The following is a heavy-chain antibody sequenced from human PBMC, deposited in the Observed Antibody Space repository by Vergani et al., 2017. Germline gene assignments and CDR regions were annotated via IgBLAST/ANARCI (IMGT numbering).Heavy chain of an antibody. CDR2: IIPILGIA. Sequence: QVQLVQSGAEVKKPGSSVKVSCKASGGTFSSYAISWVRQAPGQGLEWMGRIIPILGIANYAQKFQGRVTITADKSTSTAYMELSSLRSEDTAVYYCARTDSSGWYEGNXFDYWGQGTLVTVSS. D-gene: IGHD6-19*01. J-gene: IGHJ4*02. CDR1: GGTFSSYA. CDR3: ARTDSSGWYEGNXFDY. V-gene: IGHV1-69*04.